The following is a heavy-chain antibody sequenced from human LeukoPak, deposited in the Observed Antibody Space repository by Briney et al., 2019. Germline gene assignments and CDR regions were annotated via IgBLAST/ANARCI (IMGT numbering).Heavy chain of an antibody. D-gene: IGHD3-10*01. CDR2: IYYSGST. Sequence: SETLSLTCTVSGGSISSYYWSWIRQPPGKGLEWIGYIYYSGSTNYNPSLKSRVTISVDTSKNQFSLKLSSVTAADTAVYYCARVGYYYGSRSYNPLSYWGQGTLVTVSS. V-gene: IGHV4-59*01. J-gene: IGHJ4*02. CDR3: ARVGYYYGSRSYNPLSY. CDR1: GGSISSYY.